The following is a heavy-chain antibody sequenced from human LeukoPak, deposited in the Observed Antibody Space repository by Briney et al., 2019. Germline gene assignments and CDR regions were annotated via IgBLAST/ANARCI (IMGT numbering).Heavy chain of an antibody. CDR2: FDPEDGET. D-gene: IGHD3-3*01. Sequence: ASVKVSCKVSGDTLTEFAMHWVRQAPGKGLEWVGGFDPEDGETIYAQKFQGRVIMSEDTSTDTAYMELSSLRSEDTAVYYCAADRFSIFGVVITPKNYYGMDVWGQGTTVTVSS. V-gene: IGHV1-24*01. CDR3: AADRFSIFGVVITPKNYYGMDV. CDR1: GDTLTEFA. J-gene: IGHJ6*02.